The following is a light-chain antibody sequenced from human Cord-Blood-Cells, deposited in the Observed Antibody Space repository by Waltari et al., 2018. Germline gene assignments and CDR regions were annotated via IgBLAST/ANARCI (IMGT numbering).Light chain of an antibody. CDR2: KDS. CDR3: QSADSSGTYRV. J-gene: IGLJ3*02. CDR1: VLPKQY. Sequence: SYELTQPPSVSVSPGQTARIPCPGDVLPKQYAYWYQQKPGQAPVLVIYKDSERPSGITGRFSGSSSGTTVTLTISGVQAEDEADYYCQSADSSGTYRVFGGGTKLTVL. V-gene: IGLV3-25*03.